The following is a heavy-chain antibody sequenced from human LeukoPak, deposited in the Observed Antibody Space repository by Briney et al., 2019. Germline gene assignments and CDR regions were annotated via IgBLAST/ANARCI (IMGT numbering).Heavy chain of an antibody. CDR3: ARHERGGSYDLFDY. CDR2: IYYSGST. CDR1: GGSISSSSYY. J-gene: IGHJ4*02. D-gene: IGHD5-18*01. V-gene: IGHV4-39*01. Sequence: SETLSLTCTVSGGSISSSSYYWGWIRQPPRRGLEWIGSIYYSGSTYYNPSLKSRVTISVDTSKNQFSLKLSSVTAADTAVYYCARHERGGSYDLFDYWGQGTLVTVSS.